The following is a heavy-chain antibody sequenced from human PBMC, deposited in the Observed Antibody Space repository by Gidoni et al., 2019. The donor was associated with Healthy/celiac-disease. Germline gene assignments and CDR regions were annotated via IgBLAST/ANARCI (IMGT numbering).Heavy chain of an antibody. J-gene: IGHJ4*02. Sequence: EVQLVESGGGLVQPGGSLRLSCAASGFTFSSYEMNWVRQAPGKGLEWVSYSSSSGSTIYYADSVKGRFTISRDNAKNSLYLQMNSLRAEDTAVYYCARETYYYDSSGYIMYYFDYWGQGTLVTVSS. D-gene: IGHD3-22*01. V-gene: IGHV3-48*03. CDR3: ARETYYYDSSGYIMYYFDY. CDR2: SSSSGSTI. CDR1: GFTFSSYE.